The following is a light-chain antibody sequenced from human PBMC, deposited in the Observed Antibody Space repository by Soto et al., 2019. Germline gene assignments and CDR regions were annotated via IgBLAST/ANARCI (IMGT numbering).Light chain of an antibody. J-gene: IGLJ7*01. CDR2: EVS. CDR1: SSDVGSHNL. CDR3: CSYGGSRAV. V-gene: IGLV2-23*02. Sequence: QSALTRPASVSGSPGQSITISCTGTSSDVGSHNLVSWYQQHPGQAPKLMIYEVSKRPLGVSTRFSASKSGNTASLTISGLQAEDEADYYCCSYGGSRAVFGVGTPLTVL.